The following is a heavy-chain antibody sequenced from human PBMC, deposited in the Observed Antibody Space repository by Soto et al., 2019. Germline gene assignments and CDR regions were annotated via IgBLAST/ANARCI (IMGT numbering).Heavy chain of an antibody. Sequence: QITLKESGPTLAKPTQTLTLTCTFSGFSLSTSGVGVGWIRQPPGKALEWLALIYWDDDKRYSPSLKSRLTITKDTSKNQVVLTMTNMDPVDTATYYCAHTSYYYDSSGYYANWFDPWGQGTLVTVSS. D-gene: IGHD3-22*01. V-gene: IGHV2-5*02. CDR1: GFSLSTSGVG. CDR3: AHTSYYYDSSGYYANWFDP. J-gene: IGHJ5*02. CDR2: IYWDDDK.